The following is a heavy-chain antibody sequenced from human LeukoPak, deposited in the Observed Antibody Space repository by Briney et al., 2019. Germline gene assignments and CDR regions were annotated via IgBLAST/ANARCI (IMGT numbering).Heavy chain of an antibody. CDR3: VSGSLQSGYNLDY. Sequence: GGSLRLSCAASGFTFSNYWMHWIRQVPGKGLVWVSHIKYDGSATNYADSVKGRFTISRDNAKNTLYLQMNSLRAEDTAVYYCVSGSLQSGYNLDYWGQGTLAIVSS. J-gene: IGHJ4*02. V-gene: IGHV3-74*01. CDR2: IKYDGSAT. CDR1: GFTFSNYW. D-gene: IGHD3-3*01.